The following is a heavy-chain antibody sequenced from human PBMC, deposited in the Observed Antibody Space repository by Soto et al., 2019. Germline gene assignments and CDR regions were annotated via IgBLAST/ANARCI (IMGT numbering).Heavy chain of an antibody. CDR1: GYTFTSYY. CDR3: ARRAGGLLDCYYYGMDV. J-gene: IGHJ6*02. CDR2: INPSGGST. Sequence: ASVKVSCKASGYTFTSYYMHWVRQAPGQGLEWMGIINPSGGSTSYAQKFQGRVTMTRDTSTSTVYMELSSLRSEDTAVYYCARRAGGLLDCYYYGMDVWGQGTTVTVSS. V-gene: IGHV1-46*01. D-gene: IGHD1-26*01.